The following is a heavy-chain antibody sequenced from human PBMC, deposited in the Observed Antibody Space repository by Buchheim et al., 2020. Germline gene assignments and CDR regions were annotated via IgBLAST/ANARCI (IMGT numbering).Heavy chain of an antibody. CDR3: AKERLDSSSWYLYYYYYGMDV. D-gene: IGHD6-13*01. J-gene: IGHJ6*02. CDR2: ISGSGGST. CDR1: GFTFSSYA. V-gene: IGHV3-23*01. Sequence: EVQLLESGGGLVQPGGSLRLSCAASGFTFSSYAMSWVRQAPGKGLEWVSAISGSGGSTYYADSVKGRFTISRDNSKSTLYLQMNSLRAEDTAVYYCAKERLDSSSWYLYYYYYGMDVWGQGTT.